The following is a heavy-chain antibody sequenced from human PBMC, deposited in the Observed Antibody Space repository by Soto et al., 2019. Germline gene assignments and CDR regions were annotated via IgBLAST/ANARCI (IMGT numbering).Heavy chain of an antibody. CDR2: TYYRSKWYN. CDR1: GDSVSSNSAA. J-gene: IGHJ4*02. D-gene: IGHD6-6*01. CDR3: ARGRSIAAPPRQPLFDY. V-gene: IGHV6-1*01. Sequence: PSQTLSLTCAISGDSVSSNSAAWNWIRQSPSRGLEWLGRTYYRSKWYNDYAVSVKSRITINPDTSKNQFSLQLNSVTPEDTAVYYCARGRSIAAPPRQPLFDYWGQGTLVTVPS.